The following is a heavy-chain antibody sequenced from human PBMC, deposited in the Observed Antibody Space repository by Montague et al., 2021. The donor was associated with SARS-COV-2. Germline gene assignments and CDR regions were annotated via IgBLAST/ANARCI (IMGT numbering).Heavy chain of an antibody. J-gene: IGHJ4*02. CDR1: GFSLSTPNVG. CDR2: XYSNDEK. D-gene: IGHD3-9*01. V-gene: IGHV2-5*01. CDR3: AHLIRYYDIFTGIPFDY. Sequence: PALVKPTQTLTLTCTFSGFSLSTPNVGVGWIRQPPGKALEWVAVXYSNDEKRYSPSLRNRLTITKDTAKNQVVLSLTYVDPVDIATYYCAHLIRYYDIFTGIPFDYWGQGTQVTVSS.